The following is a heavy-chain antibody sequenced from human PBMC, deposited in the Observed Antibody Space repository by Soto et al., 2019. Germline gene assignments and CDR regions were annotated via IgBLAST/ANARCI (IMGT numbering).Heavy chain of an antibody. Sequence: SETLSLTCAVYGGSIGGYAWSWIRQPPGKGLEWIGEIKHSGNTNYNPSLKSRVTISVDKSKNQFSLKLNSVTAADTAVYYCASISFTIFGVRQDKEYWSHGTLVTVSS. CDR2: IKHSGNT. CDR3: ASISFTIFGVRQDKEY. D-gene: IGHD3-3*01. V-gene: IGHV4-34*01. J-gene: IGHJ4*01. CDR1: GGSIGGYA.